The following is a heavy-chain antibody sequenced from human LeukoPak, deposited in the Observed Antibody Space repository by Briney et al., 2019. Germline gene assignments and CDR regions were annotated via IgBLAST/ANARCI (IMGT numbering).Heavy chain of an antibody. Sequence: ASVKVSCKASGYTFTSYYMHWVRQAPGQGLEWMGMINASGGSTSYAQKFQGRVTMTRDMSTSTIYMELSSLRSEDTAVYYCAREGRDSISSIAAWFDYWGQGTLVTVSS. J-gene: IGHJ4*02. V-gene: IGHV1-46*01. D-gene: IGHD6-6*01. CDR3: AREGRDSISSIAAWFDY. CDR2: INASGGST. CDR1: GYTFTSYY.